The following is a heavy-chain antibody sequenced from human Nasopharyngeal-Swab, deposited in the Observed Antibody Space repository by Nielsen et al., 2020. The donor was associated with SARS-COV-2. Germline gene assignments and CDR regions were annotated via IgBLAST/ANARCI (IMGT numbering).Heavy chain of an antibody. CDR3: ARDAWGVRGVIIS. V-gene: IGHV3-30*04. Sequence: GESLKISCAASGFTFTSYAFHWVRQAPGKGLEWVTVISYDGSNKYYADSVKGRFTISRDNSKNTLYLQMNSLRAEDTAVYYCARDAWGVRGVIISWGQGTLVTVSS. D-gene: IGHD3-10*01. CDR1: GFTFTSYA. J-gene: IGHJ4*02. CDR2: ISYDGSNK.